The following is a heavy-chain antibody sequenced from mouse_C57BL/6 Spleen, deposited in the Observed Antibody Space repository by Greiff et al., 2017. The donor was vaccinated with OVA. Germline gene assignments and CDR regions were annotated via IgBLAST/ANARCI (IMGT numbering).Heavy chain of an antibody. V-gene: IGHV1-50*01. J-gene: IGHJ2*01. CDR3: AKGGTVVDY. Sequence: QVQLQQPGAELVKPGASVKLSCKASGYTFTSYWMQWVKQRPGQGLEWIGEIDPSDSDTNYNQKFKGKATLTVDTSSSTAYMQLSSLTSEDSAVYYCAKGGTVVDYWGQGTTLTVSS. CDR1: GYTFTSYW. CDR2: IDPSDSDT. D-gene: IGHD1-1*01.